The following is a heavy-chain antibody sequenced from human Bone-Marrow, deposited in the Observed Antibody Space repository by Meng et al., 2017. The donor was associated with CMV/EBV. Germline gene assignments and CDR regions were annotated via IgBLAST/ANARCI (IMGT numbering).Heavy chain of an antibody. J-gene: IGHJ6*01. V-gene: IGHV4-59*01. CDR2: IYYSGST. CDR3: ARAGPKYYGAYYYYGMAV. Sequence: SETLSLTCTVSGGSISSYYWSWIRQPPGKGLEWIGYIYYSGSTNYNPSLKSRVTISVDTSKNQFSLKLSSVTAADTAVYYCARAGPKYYGAYYYYGMAVWGQGTTVTGYS. D-gene: IGHD3-3*01. CDR1: GGSISSYY.